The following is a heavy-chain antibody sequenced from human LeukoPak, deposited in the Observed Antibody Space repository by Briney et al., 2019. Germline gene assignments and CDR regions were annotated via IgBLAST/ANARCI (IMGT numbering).Heavy chain of an antibody. V-gene: IGHV1-2*02. J-gene: IGHJ4*02. CDR3: AGSDYGDYVVHY. Sequence: ASVKVSCKASGYTFTGYYMHWVRQAPGQGLEWMGWINPNSGGTNYAQKFQGRVTMTRDTSISTAYMELSRLRSDDTAVYYCAGSDYGDYVVHYWGQGTLVTVSS. CDR2: INPNSGGT. D-gene: IGHD4-17*01. CDR1: GYTFTGYY.